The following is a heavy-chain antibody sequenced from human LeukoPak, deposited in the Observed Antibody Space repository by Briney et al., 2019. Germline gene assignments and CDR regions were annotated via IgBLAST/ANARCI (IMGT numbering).Heavy chain of an antibody. CDR1: GGSISSSSYY. CDR2: IYYSGST. J-gene: IGHJ4*02. V-gene: IGHV4-39*07. D-gene: IGHD6-6*01. CDR3: ARDEGGAALDY. Sequence: SETLSLTCTVSGGSISSSSYYRGWIRQPPGKGLEWIGSIYYSGSTYYNPSLKSRVTISVDTSKNQFSLKLSSVTAADTAVYYCARDEGGAALDYWGQGTLVTVSS.